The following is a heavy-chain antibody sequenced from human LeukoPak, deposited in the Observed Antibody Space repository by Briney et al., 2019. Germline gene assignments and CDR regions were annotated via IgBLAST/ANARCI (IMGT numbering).Heavy chain of an antibody. CDR1: GFTVSSDY. Sequence: GGSLRLSCAASGFTVSSDYMSWVRQAPGKGLEWVSVIYSGGSTYADSVKGRFTISRDKSKNTVYLQMNSLRFEDTATYYCARNWFDPWGQGTLVTVSS. J-gene: IGHJ5*02. CDR3: ARNWFDP. CDR2: IYSGGST. V-gene: IGHV3-53*05.